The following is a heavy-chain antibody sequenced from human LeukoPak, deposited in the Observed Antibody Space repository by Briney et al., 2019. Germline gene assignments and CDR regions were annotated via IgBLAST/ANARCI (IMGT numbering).Heavy chain of an antibody. CDR3: ARAQPPDYDFWSGPPYGMDV. CDR2: IGTAGDT. D-gene: IGHD3-3*01. Sequence: GGSLGLSCAASGFTFSSYDMHWVRQATGKGLEWVSAIGTAGDTYYPGSVKGRFTISRENAKNSLYLQMNSLRAEDTAAYYCARAQPPDYDFWSGPPYGMDVWGQGTTVTVS. J-gene: IGHJ6*02. V-gene: IGHV3-13*01. CDR1: GFTFSSYD.